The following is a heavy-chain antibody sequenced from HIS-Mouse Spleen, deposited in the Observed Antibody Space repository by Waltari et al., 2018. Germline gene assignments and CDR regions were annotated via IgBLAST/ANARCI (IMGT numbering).Heavy chain of an antibody. V-gene: IGHV1-2*02. CDR2: INPNSGGT. CDR1: GYTMTGYY. Sequence: QVQLVQSGAEVKKPGASVMVSCKAFGYTMTGYYTHWVRQAPGQGLEWMGWINPNSGGTNYAQKFQGRVTMTRDTSISTAYMELSRLRSDDTAVYYCATHFSGYYYWYFDLWGRGTLVTVSS. D-gene: IGHD3-22*01. CDR3: ATHFSGYYYWYFDL. J-gene: IGHJ2*01.